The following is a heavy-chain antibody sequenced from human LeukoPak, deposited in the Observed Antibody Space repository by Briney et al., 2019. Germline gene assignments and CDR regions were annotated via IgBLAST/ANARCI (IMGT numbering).Heavy chain of an antibody. Sequence: GGSLRLSCTASGFTFGDYAMSWFRQAPGKGLEWVGFIRSKAYGGTTEYAASVKGRFTISRDDSKSIAYLQMNSLKTEDTAVYYCTRDGGYDVYYFDYWGQGTLVTVSS. V-gene: IGHV3-49*03. CDR1: GFTFGDYA. D-gene: IGHD5-12*01. J-gene: IGHJ4*02. CDR3: TRDGGYDVYYFDY. CDR2: IRSKAYGGTT.